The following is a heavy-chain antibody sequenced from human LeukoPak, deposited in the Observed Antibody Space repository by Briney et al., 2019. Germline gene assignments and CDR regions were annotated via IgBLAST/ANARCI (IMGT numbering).Heavy chain of an antibody. CDR1: GGSISSGGYY. J-gene: IGHJ4*02. Sequence: PSETLSLTCTVSGGSISSGGYYWSWIRQPPGKGLEWIGEINHSGSTNYNPSLKSRVTISVDTSKNQFSLKLSSVTAADTAVYYCARGSDTANDYWGQGTLVTVSS. CDR2: INHSGST. V-gene: IGHV4-39*07. D-gene: IGHD5-18*01. CDR3: ARGSDTANDY.